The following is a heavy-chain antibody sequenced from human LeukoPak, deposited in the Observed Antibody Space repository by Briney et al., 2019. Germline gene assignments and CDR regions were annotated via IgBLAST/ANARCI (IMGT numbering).Heavy chain of an antibody. CDR1: GFTFSSYW. CDR2: INTDGSST. J-gene: IGHJ6*02. Sequence: GGSLRLSCAASGFTFSSYWMHWVRQAPGKGLVWVSRINTDGSSTSYADSVKGRFTISRDNAKNTLYLQMNSLRAEDTAVYYCAKDMAAMVRGAIYYYYGMDVWGQGTPVTVSS. D-gene: IGHD3-10*01. V-gene: IGHV3-74*01. CDR3: AKDMAAMVRGAIYYYYGMDV.